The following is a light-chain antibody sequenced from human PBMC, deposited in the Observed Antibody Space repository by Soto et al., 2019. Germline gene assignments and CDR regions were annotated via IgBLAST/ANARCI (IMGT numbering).Light chain of an antibody. CDR2: KDS. V-gene: IGLV3-25*03. CDR1: ALPNQY. CDR3: QSADSSGTIWV. J-gene: IGLJ3*02. Sequence: SYELTQPPSVSVSPGQTARITCSGDALPNQYAYWYQQKPDQAPVLVIYKDSERPSGIPERFSGSSSGTTVTLTISGVQAEDEADYYCQSADSSGTIWVFGGGTKLTVL.